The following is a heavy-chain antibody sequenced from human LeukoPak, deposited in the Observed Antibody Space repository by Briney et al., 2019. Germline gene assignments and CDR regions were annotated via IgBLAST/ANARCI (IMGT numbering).Heavy chain of an antibody. V-gene: IGHV4-34*01. J-gene: IGHJ4*02. CDR1: GESFRSYY. Sequence: SETLSLTCPVYGESFRSYYWSLLRQPPGKGLEWIGEINHSGSTNYNLSLKSRVTISVDTSQNQFSLMLSSVTAADTAEYYCARGFDYWGQGTLVTVSS. CDR3: ARGFDY. CDR2: INHSGST.